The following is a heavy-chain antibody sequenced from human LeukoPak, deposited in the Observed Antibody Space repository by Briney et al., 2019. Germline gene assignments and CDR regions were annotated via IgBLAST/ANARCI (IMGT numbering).Heavy chain of an antibody. J-gene: IGHJ3*02. CDR3: ARVGSSGGAFDI. D-gene: IGHD3-22*01. V-gene: IGHV1-69*04. CDR1: GYTFTSYG. Sequence: GASVKVSCKASGYTFTSYGISWVRQAPGQGLEWMGRIIPILGIANYAQKFQGRVTITADKSTSTAYMELSSLRSEDTAVYYCARVGSSGGAFDIWGQGTMVTVSS. CDR2: IIPILGIA.